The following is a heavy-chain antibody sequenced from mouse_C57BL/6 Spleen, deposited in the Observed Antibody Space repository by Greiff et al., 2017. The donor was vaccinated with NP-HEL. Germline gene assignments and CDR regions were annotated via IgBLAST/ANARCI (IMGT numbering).Heavy chain of an antibody. Sequence: VKLMESGPGLVQPSQSLSITCTVSGFSLTSYGVHWVRQSPGKGLEWLGVIWSGGSTDYNAAFISRLSISKDNSKSQVFFKMNSLQADDTAIYYCARWGNYYGSSLYYFDYWGKGTTLTVSS. CDR1: GFSLTSYG. CDR3: ARWGNYYGSSLYYFDY. V-gene: IGHV2-2*01. CDR2: IWSGGST. D-gene: IGHD1-1*01. J-gene: IGHJ2*01.